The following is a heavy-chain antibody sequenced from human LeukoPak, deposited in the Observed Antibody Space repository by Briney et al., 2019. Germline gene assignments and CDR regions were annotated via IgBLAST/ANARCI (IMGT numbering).Heavy chain of an antibody. CDR3: AREWGQPPKYMDV. Sequence: PGRSLRLSCAASGFTFSSYAMHWVRQAPGKGLEWVAVISYDGSNKYYADSVKGRFTISRDNSKNTLYLQMNSLRAEDTAVYYCAREWGQPPKYMDVWGKGTTVTVSS. V-gene: IGHV3-30-3*01. CDR1: GFTFSSYA. CDR2: ISYDGSNK. D-gene: IGHD3-16*01. J-gene: IGHJ6*03.